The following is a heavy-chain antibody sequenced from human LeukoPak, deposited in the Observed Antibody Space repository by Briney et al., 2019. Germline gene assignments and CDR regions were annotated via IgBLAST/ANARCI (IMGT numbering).Heavy chain of an antibody. V-gene: IGHV1-18*01. CDR2: ITGNNGHT. D-gene: IGHD1-26*01. CDR1: GYTFSAYG. Sequence: ASVKVPCKTSGYTFSAYGISWVRQAPGQGLEWMGWITGNNGHTNNAPSLQGRVTMTTDTSTNTAYMELTNLRSDDTAVYYCARDKRYSGSYRFEYWRQGTLVTVST. J-gene: IGHJ4*02. CDR3: ARDKRYSGSYRFEY.